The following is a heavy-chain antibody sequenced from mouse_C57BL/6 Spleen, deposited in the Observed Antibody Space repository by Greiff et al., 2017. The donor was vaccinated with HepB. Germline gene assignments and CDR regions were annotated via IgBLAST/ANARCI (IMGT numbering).Heavy chain of an antibody. CDR3: GAGSSYDAMDY. CDR2: IWSGGST. V-gene: IGHV2-2*01. J-gene: IGHJ4*01. CDR1: GFSLTSYG. D-gene: IGHD1-1*01. Sequence: QVQLKESGPGLVQPSQSLSITCTVSGFSLTSYGVHWVRQSPGKGLEWLGVIWSGGSTDYNAAFISRLSISKDNSKSQVFFKMNSMHADDTAIYYCGAGSSYDAMDYWGQGTSVTVSS.